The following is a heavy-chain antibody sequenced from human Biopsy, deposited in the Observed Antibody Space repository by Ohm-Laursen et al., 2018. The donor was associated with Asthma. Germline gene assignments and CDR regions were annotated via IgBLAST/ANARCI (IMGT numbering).Heavy chain of an antibody. Sequence: SVKVSCRISGYSLTDLSMHWVRQAPGQGLEWMGGHDHEEGGTVNAWRFQGRVTMTEDTSTDTAYMELSSLSSDDTAVYYCASDFPKDYVRYNFQFWGQGTLVTVSS. CDR2: HDHEEGGT. J-gene: IGHJ4*02. D-gene: IGHD4-17*01. CDR1: GYSLTDLS. CDR3: ASDFPKDYVRYNFQF. V-gene: IGHV1-24*01.